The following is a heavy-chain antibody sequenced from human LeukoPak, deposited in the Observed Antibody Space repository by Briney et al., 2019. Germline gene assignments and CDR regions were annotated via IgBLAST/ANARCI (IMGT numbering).Heavy chain of an antibody. CDR1: GFTFSSYG. D-gene: IGHD1-1*01. CDR2: ITNDGTRT. V-gene: IGHV3-NL1*01. J-gene: IGHJ4*02. Sequence: PGRSLRLSCAASGFTFSSYGMHWVRQAPGKGLEWVSTITNDGTRTYSADSVKGRFTISRDNSKNTLFLQINSLRAEDTAVYYCTRNTATNCFDYWGQGSLVTVSS. CDR3: TRNTATNCFDY.